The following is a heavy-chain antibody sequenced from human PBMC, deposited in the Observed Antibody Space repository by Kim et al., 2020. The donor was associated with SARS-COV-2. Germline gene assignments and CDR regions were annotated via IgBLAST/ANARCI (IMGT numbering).Heavy chain of an antibody. CDR2: IYYSGST. D-gene: IGHD3-9*01. CDR3: ARGAPYYDILTGYYSGWFDP. Sequence: SETLSLTCTVSGGSISSSSCYWGWIRQPPGKGLEWIGSIYYSGSTYYNPSLKSRVTISVDTSKNQFSLKLSSVTAADTAVYYCARGAPYYDILTGYYSGWFDPWGQGTLVTVSS. V-gene: IGHV4-39*07. J-gene: IGHJ5*02. CDR1: GGSISSSSCY.